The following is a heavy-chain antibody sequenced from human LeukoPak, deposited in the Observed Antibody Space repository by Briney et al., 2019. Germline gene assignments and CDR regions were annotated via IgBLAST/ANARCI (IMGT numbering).Heavy chain of an antibody. D-gene: IGHD6-19*01. J-gene: IGHJ3*02. CDR1: GFTFSDYY. CDR3: AKRYSSGWSFAFDI. V-gene: IGHV3-11*01. Sequence: GGSLRLSCATSGFTFSDYYMSWIRQAPGKGLEWVSYISSSGSPIYYADSVKGRFTISRDNSKNTLYLQMNYLRADDTAVYYCAKRYSSGWSFAFDIWGQGTMVTVSS. CDR2: ISSSGSPI.